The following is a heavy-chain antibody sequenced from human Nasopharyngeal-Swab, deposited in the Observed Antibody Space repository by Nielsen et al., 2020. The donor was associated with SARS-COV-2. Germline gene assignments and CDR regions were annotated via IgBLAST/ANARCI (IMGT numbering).Heavy chain of an antibody. CDR2: ISYDGSNK. CDR3: ARSPGGYFDC. D-gene: IGHD3-10*01. Sequence: GESLKISCAASGFTFSSYAMHWVRQAPGKGPEWVALISYDGSNKYYADSVKGRFTISRDNSKNTLYLQMNSLRAEDTAVYYCARSPGGYFDCWGQGTLVTVSS. V-gene: IGHV3-30-3*01. J-gene: IGHJ4*02. CDR1: GFTFSSYA.